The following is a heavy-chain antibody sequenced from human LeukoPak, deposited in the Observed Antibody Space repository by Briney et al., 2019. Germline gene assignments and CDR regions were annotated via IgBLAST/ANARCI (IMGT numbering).Heavy chain of an antibody. D-gene: IGHD3-9*01. CDR1: GYTFTSYA. Sequence: GASVKVSCKASGYTFTSYAMNWVRQAPRQGLEWMGWINTNTGNPTYAQGFTGRFVFSLDTSVSTAYLQISSLKAEDTAVYYCARVTHYDILTGYHNWFDPWGQGTLVTVSS. V-gene: IGHV7-4-1*02. CDR3: ARVTHYDILTGYHNWFDP. CDR2: INTNTGNP. J-gene: IGHJ5*02.